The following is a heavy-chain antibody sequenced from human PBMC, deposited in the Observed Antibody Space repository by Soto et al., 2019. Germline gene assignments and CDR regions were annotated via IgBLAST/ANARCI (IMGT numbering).Heavy chain of an antibody. V-gene: IGHV4-34*01. CDR1: GGSFSGHA. CDR3: ARMGESRDGYNI. CDR2: INHSGRV. D-gene: IGHD5-12*01. J-gene: IGHJ4*02. Sequence: SETLSRTCAVYGGSFSGHAWSWIRQSPGKGLEWIGDINHSGRVNYNPSLKSRVTISVDTSKNQFSLKLSSVTAADTAVYYCARMGESRDGYNIWSQGTLVTVSS.